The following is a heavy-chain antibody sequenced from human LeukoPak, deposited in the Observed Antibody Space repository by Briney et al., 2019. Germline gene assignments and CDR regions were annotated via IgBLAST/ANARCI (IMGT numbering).Heavy chain of an antibody. CDR1: GYTFTSYG. V-gene: IGHV1-18*01. D-gene: IGHD5-24*01. CDR2: ISAYNGNT. Sequence: ASVKVSCKASGYTFTSYGISWVRQAPGQGLEWMGWISAYNGNTNYAQKLQGRVTMTTDTSTSTAYMELRSLRSDDTAVYYCARDRDTLGYNNRMGFFDYWGQGTLVTVSS. CDR3: ARDRDTLGYNNRMGFFDY. J-gene: IGHJ4*02.